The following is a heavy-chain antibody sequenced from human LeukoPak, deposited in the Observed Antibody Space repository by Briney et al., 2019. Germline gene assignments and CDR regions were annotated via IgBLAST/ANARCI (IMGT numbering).Heavy chain of an antibody. J-gene: IGHJ4*02. CDR3: ARDRWGDYYFDY. Sequence: SETLSLTCTVSGGSISSYYWGWIRQPPGKGLEWIGSIYYSGSTYYNPSLKSRVTISVDTSKNQFSLKLSSVTAADTAVYYCARDRWGDYYFDYWGQGTLVTVSS. CDR2: IYYSGST. CDR1: GGSISSYY. V-gene: IGHV4-39*07. D-gene: IGHD3-16*01.